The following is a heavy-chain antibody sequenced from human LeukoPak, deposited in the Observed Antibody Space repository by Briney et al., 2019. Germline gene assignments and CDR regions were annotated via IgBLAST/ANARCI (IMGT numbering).Heavy chain of an antibody. D-gene: IGHD5-12*01. CDR2: INPNSSAP. V-gene: IGHV1-2*02. CDR1: GYTFTGYY. CDR3: ARGGYSGYNGEWGNY. Sequence: ASAKVSCKASGYTFTGYYMHWVRQAPGQGLEWMGWINPNSSAPKYAQEFQGRVTMTSDTSISTVYMELSRLRSDDTAVYYCARGGYSGYNGEWGNYWGQGTLVAVSS. J-gene: IGHJ4*02.